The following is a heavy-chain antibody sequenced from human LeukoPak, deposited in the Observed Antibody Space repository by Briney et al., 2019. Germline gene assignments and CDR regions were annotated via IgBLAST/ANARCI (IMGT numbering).Heavy chain of an antibody. Sequence: PGGSLRLSCAASRFTLRSYAMRWVRQAPGKGLEWVSGISGSGGSTYYVDSVKGRFTISRDNSKNTLYLQMNRLRADDTAVYYCAKQMSTVTFTPFDYWGQGTLVTVSS. CDR2: ISGSGGST. CDR1: RFTLRSYA. D-gene: IGHD4-17*01. V-gene: IGHV3-23*01. J-gene: IGHJ4*02. CDR3: AKQMSTVTFTPFDY.